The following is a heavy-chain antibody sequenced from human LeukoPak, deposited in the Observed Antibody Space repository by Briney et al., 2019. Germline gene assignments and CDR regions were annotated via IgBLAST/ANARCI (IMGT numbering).Heavy chain of an antibody. CDR2: RSVSGGAT. CDR3: AKGGWLEY. J-gene: IGHJ4*02. Sequence: GGTLRLSCAVSGVTFSINDMSWVRQAPGRGLEWVSIRSVSGGATNYAGSVKGRFTISRDNSKNTLYLQMNSLRAEDTAVYYCAKGGWLEYWGQGTLVTVSS. V-gene: IGHV3-23*01. D-gene: IGHD6-19*01. CDR1: GVTFSIND.